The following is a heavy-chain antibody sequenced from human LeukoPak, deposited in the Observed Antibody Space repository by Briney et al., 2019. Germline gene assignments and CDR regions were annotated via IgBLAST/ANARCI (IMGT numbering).Heavy chain of an antibody. D-gene: IGHD6-13*01. CDR1: VFTVSSNY. CDR2: IYSGCST. V-gene: IGHV3-66*01. CDR3: ANALGRSWSRGVCVFDY. J-gene: IGHJ4*02. Sequence: GGSLRLSCAASVFTVSSNYMSWVRQAPGQGLEWVSVIYSGCSTYYADCVKRRFTIARDNSKNTPYHQMNSLRAEDTAVYYCANALGRSWSRGVCVFDYWGQGTLVTVSS.